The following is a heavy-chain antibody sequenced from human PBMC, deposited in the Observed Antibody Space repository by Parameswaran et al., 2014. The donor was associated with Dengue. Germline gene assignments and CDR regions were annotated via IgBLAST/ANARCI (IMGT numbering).Heavy chain of an antibody. D-gene: IGHD6-13*01. CDR3: ARGRVAAAGSSKNWFDP. V-gene: IGHV4-34*01. J-gene: IGHJ5*02. CDR2: INHSGST. Sequence: RWIRQPPGKGLEWIGEINHSGSTNYNPSLKSRVTISVDTSKNQFSLKLSSVTAADTAVYYCARGRVAAAGSSKNWFDPWGQGTLVTVSS.